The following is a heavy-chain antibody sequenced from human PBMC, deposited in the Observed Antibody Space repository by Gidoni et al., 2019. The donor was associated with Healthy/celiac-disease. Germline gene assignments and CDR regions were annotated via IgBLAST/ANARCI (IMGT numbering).Heavy chain of an antibody. Sequence: QVQLVESGGGVVQPGRSLRLSCAASGFTLSSYGMHWVRQAPGKGVEWVAVISYDGSNKYYADSVKGRFTISRDNSKNTLYLQMNSLRAEDTAVYYCAKDRVPAEYYYMDVWGKGTTVTVSS. CDR1: GFTLSSYG. V-gene: IGHV3-30*18. D-gene: IGHD2-2*01. J-gene: IGHJ6*03. CDR2: ISYDGSNK. CDR3: AKDRVPAEYYYMDV.